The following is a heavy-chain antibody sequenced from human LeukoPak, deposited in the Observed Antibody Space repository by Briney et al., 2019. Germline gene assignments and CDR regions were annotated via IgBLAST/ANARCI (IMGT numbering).Heavy chain of an antibody. J-gene: IGHJ4*02. Sequence: GGSLRLSCAASGFTFSSYSMNWGRQAPGRGLEWVSSISSSSSYIYYADAVKGRFTISRDNAKNSLYLQMNSLRAEDTAVYYCARESGYSYDQAFDYWGQGTLLTVSS. V-gene: IGHV3-21*01. D-gene: IGHD5-18*01. CDR1: GFTFSSYS. CDR2: ISSSSSYI. CDR3: ARESGYSYDQAFDY.